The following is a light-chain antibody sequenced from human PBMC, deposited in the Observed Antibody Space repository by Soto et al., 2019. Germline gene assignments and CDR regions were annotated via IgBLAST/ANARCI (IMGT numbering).Light chain of an antibody. Sequence: DIQMTQSPSSLSASVGDRVTITCRASQSISSYLNWYQQKPGKAPKLLIYAASSLQSGVPSRFSGSGSGTEFTLTISSLEPEDFAVYYCQQRSNWPSFAFGPGTKVDIK. CDR2: AAS. CDR1: QSISSY. V-gene: IGKV1-39*01. CDR3: QQRSNWPSFA. J-gene: IGKJ3*01.